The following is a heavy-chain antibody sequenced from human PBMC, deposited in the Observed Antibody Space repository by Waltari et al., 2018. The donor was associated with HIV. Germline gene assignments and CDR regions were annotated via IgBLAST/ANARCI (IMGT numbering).Heavy chain of an antibody. CDR2: INHSGST. CDR3: ASLNHGGIVVVTDY. CDR1: GGSFSGYY. D-gene: IGHD3-22*01. J-gene: IGHJ4*02. Sequence: QVQLQQWGAGLLKPSETLSLTCAVYGGSFSGYYWSWIRQPPGKGLEWIGEINHSGSTTYNPSLKSRVTISVDTSKSQFSLKLSSVTAADTAVYYCASLNHGGIVVVTDYWGQGTLVTVSS. V-gene: IGHV4-34*01.